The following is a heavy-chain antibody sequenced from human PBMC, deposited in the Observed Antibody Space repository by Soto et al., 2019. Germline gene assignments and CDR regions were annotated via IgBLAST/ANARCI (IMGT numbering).Heavy chain of an antibody. CDR1: GYSFTGYS. CDR3: AREVGSRGNFITGKLFDY. V-gene: IGHV1-2*02. D-gene: IGHD1-20*01. Sequence: ASVKVSCKTSGYSFTGYSVHLVRQAPGHGPEWMGWINPKSGGTKYAQKFQGRVTMTRDTSISTVFMELSRVTSDDTAVYYCAREVGSRGNFITGKLFDYWGQGSLVTVSS. CDR2: INPKSGGT. J-gene: IGHJ4*02.